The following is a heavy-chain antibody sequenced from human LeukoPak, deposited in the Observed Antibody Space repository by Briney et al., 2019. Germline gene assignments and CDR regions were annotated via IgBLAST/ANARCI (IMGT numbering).Heavy chain of an antibody. CDR1: GYTFTSYG. D-gene: IGHD6-13*01. J-gene: IGHJ4*01. CDR3: ARDREGIAAAGTLYY. V-gene: IGHV1-18*01. Sequence: GASVKVSCKASGYTFTSYGISWVRQAPGQGLEWMGWISAYNGNTNYAQKLQGRVTMTTDTSTSTAYMELRSLRSDDTAVYCCARDREGIAAAGTLYYWGXGXLXTVSS. CDR2: ISAYNGNT.